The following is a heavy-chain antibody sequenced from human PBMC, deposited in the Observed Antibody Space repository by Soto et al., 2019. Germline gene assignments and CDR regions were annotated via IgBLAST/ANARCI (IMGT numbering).Heavy chain of an antibody. CDR1: GFTVSSNY. Sequence: PGGSLRLSCAASGFTVSSNYMSWVRQAPGKGLEWVSVIYSGGSTYYADSVKGRFTISRDNSKNTLYLQMNSLRAEDTAVYYCARDPSDYNIPSWYFDYWGQGTLVTVSS. D-gene: IGHD3-9*01. J-gene: IGHJ4*02. V-gene: IGHV3-66*01. CDR3: ARDPSDYNIPSWYFDY. CDR2: IYSGGST.